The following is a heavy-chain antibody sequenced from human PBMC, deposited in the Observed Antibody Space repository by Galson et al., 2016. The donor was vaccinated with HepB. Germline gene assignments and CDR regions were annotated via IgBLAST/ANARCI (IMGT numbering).Heavy chain of an antibody. CDR2: ISGGNSTI. V-gene: IGHV3-48*02. CDR1: GFTFSSSA. D-gene: IGHD6-19*01. J-gene: IGHJ4*02. CDR3: AKPFLSSGLYYFDY. Sequence: LRLSCAASGFTFSSSAMNWVRQAPGKGLEWLSHISGGNSTIHYADSVKGRFTVSRDNAKNSLYLQMNSLRDDDTAVYYCAKPFLSSGLYYFDYWGRGTLVTVSS.